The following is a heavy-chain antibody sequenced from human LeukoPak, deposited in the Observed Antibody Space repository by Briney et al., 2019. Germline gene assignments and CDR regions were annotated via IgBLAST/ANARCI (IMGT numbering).Heavy chain of an antibody. Sequence: ASVKVSCKASGYTFTGYYMHWVRQAPGQGLEWMGWINPNSGGTNYAQKFQGRVTMTRDTSISTAYMELSRLRSDDTAVDYCTRDITVARASNWFDPWGQGTLVTVSS. V-gene: IGHV1-2*02. J-gene: IGHJ5*02. CDR1: GYTFTGYY. D-gene: IGHD6-19*01. CDR3: TRDITVARASNWFDP. CDR2: INPNSGGT.